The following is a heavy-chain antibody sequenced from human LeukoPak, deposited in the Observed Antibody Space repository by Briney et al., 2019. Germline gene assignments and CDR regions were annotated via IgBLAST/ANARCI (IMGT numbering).Heavy chain of an antibody. D-gene: IGHD1-26*01. CDR3: ARGWELLLFLDY. Sequence: SVKVSCKASGGTFSSYAISWVRQAPGQGLEWMGGIIPIFGTANYAQRFQGRVTITADESTSTAYMELSSLRSEDTAVYYCARGWELLLFLDYWGQGTLVTVSS. CDR1: GGTFSSYA. J-gene: IGHJ4*02. V-gene: IGHV1-69*13. CDR2: IIPIFGTA.